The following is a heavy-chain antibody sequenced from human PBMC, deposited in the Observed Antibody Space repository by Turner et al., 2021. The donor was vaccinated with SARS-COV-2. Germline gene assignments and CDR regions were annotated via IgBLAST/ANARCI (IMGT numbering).Heavy chain of an antibody. J-gene: IGHJ4*02. CDR3: ARDLGSIAVAN. V-gene: IGHV3-48*01. CDR2: ISSSSSTI. Sequence: EVQLVASGGGLVQPGGSLRRSCAASGFTFSSYSMNGVRQAPGKGLEWVSYISSSSSTIYYADSVKGRFTISRDNAKNSLYLQMNSLRAEDTAVYYCARDLGSIAVANWGQGTLVTVSS. CDR1: GFTFSSYS. D-gene: IGHD6-19*01.